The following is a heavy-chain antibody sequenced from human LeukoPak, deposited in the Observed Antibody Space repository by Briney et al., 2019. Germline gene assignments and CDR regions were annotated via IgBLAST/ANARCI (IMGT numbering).Heavy chain of an antibody. D-gene: IGHD6-13*01. V-gene: IGHV3-23*01. CDR2: ISGSGGSI. Sequence: GGSLRLSCAASGFTFSSYAMSWVRQAPGKGLEWVSSISGSGGSIYYADSVEGRFTISRDNSKSTLYLQMNSLRAEDTAIYYCAKEAVAAAGPFDYRGQGTLVTVSS. CDR3: AKEAVAAAGPFDY. CDR1: GFTFSSYA. J-gene: IGHJ4*02.